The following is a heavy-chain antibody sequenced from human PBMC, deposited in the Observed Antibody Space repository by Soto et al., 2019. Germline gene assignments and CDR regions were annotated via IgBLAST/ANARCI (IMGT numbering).Heavy chain of an antibody. V-gene: IGHV4-59*01. J-gene: IGHJ4*02. CDR3: ARYRREAVAGYTLDN. CDR2: VYNSGST. D-gene: IGHD6-13*01. CDR1: GGSISSNY. Sequence: SETLSLTCTVSGGSISSNYWTWIRQPPGKGLEWIGYVYNSGSTNYNPSLKSRVTISEDTSKSQFSLKVNSMTAADTAVDYCARYRREAVAGYTLDNWGQGILVTVSS.